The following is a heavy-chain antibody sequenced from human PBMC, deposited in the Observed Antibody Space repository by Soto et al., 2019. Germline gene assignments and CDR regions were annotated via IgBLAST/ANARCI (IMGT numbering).Heavy chain of an antibody. Sequence: EVQLVESGGGLVQPGGSLRLSCAASGFTFSKYWMSWVRQAPGKGLEWVANIKQDGSEKSYVDSVKGRLTISRDNAENSLYLQMNSLRAEDTAVYYCVRYGGSDCRCYDFWGHGTLVTVSS. CDR1: GFTFSKYW. J-gene: IGHJ5*01. D-gene: IGHD2-21*01. CDR3: VRYGGSDCRCYDF. V-gene: IGHV3-7*01. CDR2: IKQDGSEK.